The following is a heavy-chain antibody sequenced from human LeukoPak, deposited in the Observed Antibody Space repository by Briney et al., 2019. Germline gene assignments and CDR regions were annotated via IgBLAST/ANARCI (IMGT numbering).Heavy chain of an antibody. D-gene: IGHD3-10*01. CDR1: GFTFSSYW. CDR3: ARDLGYYYGSGSYVY. J-gene: IGHJ4*02. CDR2: IKQDGSEK. Sequence: GGSLRLSCAAPGFTFSSYWMSWVRQAPGKGLEWVANIKQDGSEKYYVDSVKGRFTISRDNAKNSLYLQMNSLRAEDTAVYYCARDLGYYYGSGSYVYWGQGTLVTVSS. V-gene: IGHV3-7*03.